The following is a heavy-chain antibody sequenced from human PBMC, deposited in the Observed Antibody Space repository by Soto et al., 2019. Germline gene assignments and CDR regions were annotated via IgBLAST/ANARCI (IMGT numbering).Heavy chain of an antibody. V-gene: IGHV4-59*11. Sequence: QVQLQESGPGLVKPAETLSLSCTVSGCSISGHYWRWTRQPPGWGLERLVYIYHDGSTNDNPSLKGRVTISVDTSKNQFALQLNSVSAADTAVYYCARGGWFNDYWGQGTLVTVSS. CDR3: ARGGWFNDY. J-gene: IGHJ4*02. CDR2: IYHDGST. D-gene: IGHD6-19*01. CDR1: GCSISGHY.